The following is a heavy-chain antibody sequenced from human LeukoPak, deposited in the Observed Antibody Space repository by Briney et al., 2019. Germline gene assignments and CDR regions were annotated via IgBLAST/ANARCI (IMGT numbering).Heavy chain of an antibody. V-gene: IGHV4-59*01. CDR3: ARETTSGSSTKGPMEFDY. D-gene: IGHD1-26*01. J-gene: IGHJ4*02. CDR2: IYYSGST. Sequence: PSETLSLTCTVSGGSISSYYWSWIRQPPGKGLDWIGYIYYSGSTNYNPSLKSRVTISVDTSKNQFSLKLSSVTAADTAVYYCARETTSGSSTKGPMEFDYWGQGTLVTVSS. CDR1: GGSISSYY.